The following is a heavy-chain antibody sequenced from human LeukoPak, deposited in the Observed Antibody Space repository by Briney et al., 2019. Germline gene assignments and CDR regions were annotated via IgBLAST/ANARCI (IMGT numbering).Heavy chain of an antibody. CDR1: GGSIRSFY. J-gene: IGHJ4*02. Sequence: PSETLSLTCTVSGGSIRSFYWSWIRQPPGKGLEWIGYIYYSGSTNYNPSLKSRVTISVDTSKKQFSLKLSSVTAADTAVYYCARPYCSAGNCYSNFDSWGQGTLVTVSS. CDR2: IYYSGST. D-gene: IGHD2-15*01. CDR3: ARPYCSAGNCYSNFDS. V-gene: IGHV4-59*12.